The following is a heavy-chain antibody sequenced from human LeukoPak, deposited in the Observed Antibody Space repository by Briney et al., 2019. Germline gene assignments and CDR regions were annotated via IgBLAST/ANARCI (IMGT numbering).Heavy chain of an antibody. V-gene: IGHV3-30*04. CDR1: GFTFSSYA. D-gene: IGHD6-19*01. Sequence: PGGSLRLSCAASGFTFSSYAMHWVRRAPGKGLGGVAVISYDGSNKYYADSVKGRFTISRDNSKNTLYLQMNSLRAEDTAVYYCARDGRRYSSGWYPTLYYFDYWGQGTLVTVSS. CDR3: ARDGRRYSSGWYPTLYYFDY. CDR2: ISYDGSNK. J-gene: IGHJ4*02.